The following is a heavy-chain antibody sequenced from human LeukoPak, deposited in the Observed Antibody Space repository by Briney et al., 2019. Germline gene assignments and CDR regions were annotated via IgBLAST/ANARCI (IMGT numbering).Heavy chain of an antibody. Sequence: GGSLRLSCAASGFTFSNYWMHWFRQAPGKGLVWVSRIKTDGSETGYADSVKGRFTISKDNAKNTLYLQMNSLRPEDTAVYYCSKPLADNGDHWGQGTLVTVSS. D-gene: IGHD1-14*01. CDR3: SKPLADNGDH. CDR2: IKTDGSET. CDR1: GFTFSNYW. V-gene: IGHV3-74*01. J-gene: IGHJ4*02.